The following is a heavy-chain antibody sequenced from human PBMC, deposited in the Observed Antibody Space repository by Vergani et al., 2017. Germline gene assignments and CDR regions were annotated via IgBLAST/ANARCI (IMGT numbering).Heavy chain of an antibody. CDR1: GFTFKKYW. V-gene: IGHV3-7*01. D-gene: IGHD3-16*01. J-gene: IGHJ6*04. Sequence: EVQLVESGGGLVQPGGSLRLTCVASGFTFKKYWMNWVRQAPGKGLEWVANIKESGSDKSYVDSVKGRFTISRDNSRNSLYLEMESLRAEDTAVYFCARLASKQQLSHLGSRDYVTFFFLDVWGKGTTVSVSS. CDR3: ARLASKQQLSHLGSRDYVTFFFLDV. CDR2: IKESGSDK.